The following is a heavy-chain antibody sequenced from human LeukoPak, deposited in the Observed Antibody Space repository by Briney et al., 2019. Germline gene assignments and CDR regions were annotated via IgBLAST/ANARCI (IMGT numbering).Heavy chain of an antibody. Sequence: SVKVSCKASGGTFSSYAISWVRQAPGQGLEWMGGIIPIFGTANYAQKFQGRVTITADESTSTAYMELSSLRSEDTAVCYCAREGGGYSYGLHYFDYWGQGTLVTVSS. D-gene: IGHD5-18*01. CDR1: GGTFSSYA. CDR3: AREGGGYSYGLHYFDY. J-gene: IGHJ4*02. CDR2: IIPIFGTA. V-gene: IGHV1-69*13.